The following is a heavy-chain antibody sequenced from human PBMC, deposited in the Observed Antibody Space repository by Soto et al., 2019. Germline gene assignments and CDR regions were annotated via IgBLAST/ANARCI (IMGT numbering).Heavy chain of an antibody. D-gene: IGHD3-9*01. Sequence: GASVKVSCKASGGTFSSYAISWVRQAPGQGLEWMGGIIPIFGTANYAQKFQGRVTITADESTSTAYMELSSLRSEDTAVYYCARPGRDILTGYPIDYYYYGMDVWGQGTTVTVSS. CDR2: IIPIFGTA. CDR3: ARPGRDILTGYPIDYYYYGMDV. CDR1: GGTFSSYA. J-gene: IGHJ6*02. V-gene: IGHV1-69*13.